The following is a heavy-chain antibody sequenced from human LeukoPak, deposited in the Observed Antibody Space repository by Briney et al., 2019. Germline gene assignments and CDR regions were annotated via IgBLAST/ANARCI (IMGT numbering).Heavy chain of an antibody. CDR2: ISGSSNMI. V-gene: IGHV3-11*04. J-gene: IGHJ6*03. CDR3: ARDKAAIHNYMDV. CDR1: GFTLSDYS. D-gene: IGHD6-13*01. Sequence: GGSLRLSCAASGFTLSDYSMSWIRQAPGKGLEWVSHISGSSNMIYYGESGRGRFTVSRDNAKNSVYLQMNSLRAEDTGVYYCARDKAAIHNYMDVWGKGTTVTVSS.